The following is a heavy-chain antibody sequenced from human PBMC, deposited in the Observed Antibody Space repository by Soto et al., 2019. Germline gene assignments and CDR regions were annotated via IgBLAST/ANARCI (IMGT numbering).Heavy chain of an antibody. CDR1: CGSISSYY. J-gene: IGHJ4*02. CDR2: IYYSGST. D-gene: IGHD3-16*01. Sequence: SDTLSLTCTVSCGSISSYYWIWIRQPPGKGLEWIGYIYYSGSTNYNPSLKSRVTISVDTSKNQFSLKLSSVTAADTAVYYCARRWGDYFDYWGQGTLVTVSS. V-gene: IGHV4-59*08. CDR3: ARRWGDYFDY.